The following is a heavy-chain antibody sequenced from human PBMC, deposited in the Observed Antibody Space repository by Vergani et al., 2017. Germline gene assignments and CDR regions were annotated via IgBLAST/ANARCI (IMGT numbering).Heavy chain of an antibody. D-gene: IGHD3-9*01. J-gene: IGHJ4*02. V-gene: IGHV4-34*11. Sequence: QVQLQQWGAGLLKPSETLSLTCAVYGGSFSGYYWSWIRQPPGKGLEWIGYIYYSGSTNYNPSLKSRVTISVDTSKNQFSLKLSSVTAADTAVYYCAGILRYFDWLYSPYYFDYWGQGTLVTVSS. CDR2: IYYSGST. CDR3: AGILRYFDWLYSPYYFDY. CDR1: GGSFSGYY.